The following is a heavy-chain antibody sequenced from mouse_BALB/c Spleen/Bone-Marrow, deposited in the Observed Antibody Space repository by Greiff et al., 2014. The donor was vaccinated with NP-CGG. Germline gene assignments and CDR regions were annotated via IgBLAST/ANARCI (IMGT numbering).Heavy chain of an antibody. CDR2: IRNKAYGYTT. CDR1: GFTFTDYY. V-gene: IGHV7-3*02. J-gene: IGHJ4*01. Sequence: DVMLVESGGGLVQPGGSLRLSCTTSGFTFTDYYMSWVRQPPGKALEWLAFIRNKAYGYTTEYSASVRGRFTISGDNSQSILYLQMNTLRAEDSATYYSARFPMDYWGQGTSVTVSS. CDR3: ARFPMDY.